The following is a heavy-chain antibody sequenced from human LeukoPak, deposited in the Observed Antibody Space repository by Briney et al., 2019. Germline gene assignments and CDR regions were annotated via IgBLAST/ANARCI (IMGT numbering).Heavy chain of an antibody. D-gene: IGHD1-26*01. V-gene: IGHV3-21*01. J-gene: IGHJ4*02. CDR2: ISSSSSYI. CDR1: GFTFSSYS. Sequence: GGSLRLSCAASGFTFSSYSMNWVRQAPGKGLEWVSSISSSSSYIYYADSVKGRFTISRDNAKNSLYLQMNSLRAEDTAVYYCARDMGWSGSYDLDYGGQGTLVTVPS. CDR3: ARDMGWSGSYDLDY.